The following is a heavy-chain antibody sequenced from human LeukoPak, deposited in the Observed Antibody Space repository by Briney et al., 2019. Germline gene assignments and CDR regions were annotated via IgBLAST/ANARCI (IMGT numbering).Heavy chain of an antibody. D-gene: IGHD3-22*01. CDR2: ISSSSSYI. CDR1: GFTFSSYS. CDR3: AIYYDSSGYYFEAVDYFDY. V-gene: IGHV3-21*01. J-gene: IGHJ4*02. Sequence: PGGSLRLSCAASGFTFSSYSMNWVRQAPGKGLEWVSSISSSSSYIYYADSVKGRFTTSRDNAKNSLYLQMNSLRAEDTAVYYCAIYYDSSGYYFEAVDYFDYWGQGTLVTVSS.